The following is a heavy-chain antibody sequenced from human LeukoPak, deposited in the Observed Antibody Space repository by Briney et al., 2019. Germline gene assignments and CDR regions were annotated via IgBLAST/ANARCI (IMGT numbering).Heavy chain of an antibody. J-gene: IGHJ4*02. Sequence: PGRSLRLSCAASGFSFSTYGMFWVRQAPGKGLEWVGVVSYDGSKQYYADSVKGRFTISRDYSKNTLHLQMNSLRVEDTATYYCAKGPQLGSGYHPDYWGQGTLVTVSS. CDR2: VSYDGSKQ. V-gene: IGHV3-33*06. CDR3: AKGPQLGSGYHPDY. CDR1: GFSFSTYG. D-gene: IGHD3-22*01.